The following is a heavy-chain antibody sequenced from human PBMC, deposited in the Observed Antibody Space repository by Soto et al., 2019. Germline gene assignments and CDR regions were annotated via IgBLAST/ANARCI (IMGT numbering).Heavy chain of an antibody. V-gene: IGHV1-46*01. CDR3: ARDGGGGRYCSSTSCSDAFDI. Sequence: QVQLVQSGAEVKKPGASVKVSCKASGYTFTSYYMHWVRQAPGQGLEWMGIINPSGGSTSYAQKFQGRVTMTRDTSTSTVYRELSSLRSEDTAVYYCARDGGGGRYCSSTSCSDAFDIWGQGTMVTVSS. CDR1: GYTFTSYY. D-gene: IGHD2-2*01. CDR2: INPSGGST. J-gene: IGHJ3*02.